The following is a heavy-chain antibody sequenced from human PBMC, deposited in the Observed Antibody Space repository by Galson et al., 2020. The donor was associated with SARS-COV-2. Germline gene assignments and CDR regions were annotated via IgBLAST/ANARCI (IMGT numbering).Heavy chain of an antibody. J-gene: IGHJ6*02. Sequence: TGGSLRLSCAASGFTFSSYGMHWVRQAPGKGLEWVAVISYAGSNKYYADSVKGRFTISRDNSKNTLYLQMNSLRAEDTAVYYCAKTSGSWAYYYYGMDVWGQGTTVTVSS. V-gene: IGHV3-30*18. CDR3: AKTSGSWAYYYYGMDV. D-gene: IGHD1-26*01. CDR2: ISYAGSNK. CDR1: GFTFSSYG.